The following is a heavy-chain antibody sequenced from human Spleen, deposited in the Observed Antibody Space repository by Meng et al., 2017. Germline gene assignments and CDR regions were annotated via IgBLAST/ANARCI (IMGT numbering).Heavy chain of an antibody. J-gene: IGHJ5*02. CDR2: INPNSRGT. CDR1: GYTFTAYY. Sequence: ASVKVSCKASGYTFTAYYMYWVRQAPGQGLECMGWINPNSRGTNYAQKFQGRVTMTRDTSISTAYMELSRLRSDDTAVYYCARDWGGSSNWYDHWGQGTLVTVSS. CDR3: ARDWGGSSNWYDH. D-gene: IGHD3-16*01. V-gene: IGHV1-2*02.